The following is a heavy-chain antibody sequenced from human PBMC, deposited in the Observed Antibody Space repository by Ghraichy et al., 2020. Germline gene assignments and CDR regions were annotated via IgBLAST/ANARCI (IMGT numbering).Heavy chain of an antibody. Sequence: GGSLRLSCAASGFSFSNYAMTWVRQAPGRGLEWVSAVVDDDSAIWYADSVKGRFTISRDNSKNTLFLQMNSLRVEDTALYYCAKGSRSSRPYYFDFWGQGTLVAVSS. D-gene: IGHD2-2*01. CDR3: AKGSRSSRPYYFDF. CDR1: GFSFSNYA. V-gene: IGHV3-23*01. CDR2: VVDDDSAI. J-gene: IGHJ4*02.